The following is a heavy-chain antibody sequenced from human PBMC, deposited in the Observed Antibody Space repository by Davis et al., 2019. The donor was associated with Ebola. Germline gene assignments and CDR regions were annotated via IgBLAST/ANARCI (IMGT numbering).Heavy chain of an antibody. D-gene: IGHD2-8*01. V-gene: IGHV5-51*01. CDR3: ARSLEYCTNGVCYAFDY. CDR1: GYSFTTYW. CDR2: IFPGDSDT. J-gene: IGHJ4*02. Sequence: GESLKISCKASGYSFTTYWIVWVRQMPGKGLECMGIIFPGDSDTRYSPSFQGQVTISADKSISTAYLQWSSLKASDTAMYYCARSLEYCTNGVCYAFDYWGQGTLVTVSS.